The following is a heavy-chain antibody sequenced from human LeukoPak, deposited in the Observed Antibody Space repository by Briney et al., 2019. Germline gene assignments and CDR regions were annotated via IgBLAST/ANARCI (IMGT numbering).Heavy chain of an antibody. CDR1: GFTVSSNY. Sequence: PGGSLRLSCAASGFTVSSNYMSWVRQAPGKGLEWVSVIYSGGSTYYADSVKGRFTISRDNSKNTLYLQMNSLRAEDTAVYYCARDPSGSRFHFDYWGQGTLVTVSS. J-gene: IGHJ4*02. CDR2: IYSGGST. D-gene: IGHD1-26*01. V-gene: IGHV3-53*05. CDR3: ARDPSGSRFHFDY.